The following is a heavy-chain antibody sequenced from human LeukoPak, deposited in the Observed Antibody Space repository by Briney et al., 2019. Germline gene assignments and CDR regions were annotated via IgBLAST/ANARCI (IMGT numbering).Heavy chain of an antibody. CDR3: ARERHYDRTLGYFDY. Sequence: SETLSLTCTVSGDSISSFYWSWIRQPPGKGLEWIGYIYYSGSTNYNPSLKSRVTISVDTSKNQFSLKLSSVTAADTAVYYCARERHYDRTLGYFDYWGQGTLVTVSS. CDR1: GDSISSFY. CDR2: IYYSGST. J-gene: IGHJ4*02. D-gene: IGHD3-3*01. V-gene: IGHV4-59*01.